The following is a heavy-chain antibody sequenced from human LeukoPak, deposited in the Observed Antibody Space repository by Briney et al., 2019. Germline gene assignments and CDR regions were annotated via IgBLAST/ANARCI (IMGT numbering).Heavy chain of an antibody. Sequence: PSETLSLTCTVSGGSISSSSYYWGWIRQPPGKGLEWIGSIYYSGSTYYNPSLKSRVTISVDTSKNQFSLKLSSVTAADTAVYYCARSFRLVLWFGELWSGFDYWGQGTLVTVSS. CDR2: IYYSGST. V-gene: IGHV4-39*01. J-gene: IGHJ4*02. CDR1: GGSISSSSYY. CDR3: ARSFRLVLWFGELWSGFDY. D-gene: IGHD3-10*01.